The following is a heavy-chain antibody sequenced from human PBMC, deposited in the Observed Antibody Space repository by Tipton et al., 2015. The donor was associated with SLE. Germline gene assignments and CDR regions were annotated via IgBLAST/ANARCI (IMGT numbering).Heavy chain of an antibody. CDR2: IIPIFGTA. D-gene: IGHD6-13*01. Sequence: QSGAEVKKPGASVKVSCKASGYTFTSYGISWVRQAPGQGLEWMGRIIPIFGTANYAQKFQGRVTITADESTSTAYMELRSLRSDDTAVYYCARDPGPGIAAARFDYWGQGTLVTVSS. CDR3: ARDPGPGIAAARFDY. V-gene: IGHV1-69*13. J-gene: IGHJ4*02. CDR1: GYTFTSYG.